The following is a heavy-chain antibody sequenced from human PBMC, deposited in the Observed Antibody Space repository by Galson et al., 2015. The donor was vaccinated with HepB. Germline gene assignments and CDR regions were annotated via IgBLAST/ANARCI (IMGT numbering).Heavy chain of an antibody. J-gene: IGHJ4*02. CDR2: IWYDGSTK. V-gene: IGHV3-33*01. CDR1: GFTFSRHG. Sequence: SLRLSCAASGFTFSRHGIHWVRQAPGRGLEWVAVIWYDGSTKYYADSVEGRFSMSRDNSKNIVWLQMSNLRAEDTAIYYCVRDHLTGVGHLDYWGQGTRVTVSS. D-gene: IGHD1-20*01. CDR3: VRDHLTGVGHLDY.